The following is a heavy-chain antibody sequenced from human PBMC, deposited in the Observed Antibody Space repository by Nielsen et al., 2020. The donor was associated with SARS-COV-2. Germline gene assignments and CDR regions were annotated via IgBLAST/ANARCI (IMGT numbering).Heavy chain of an antibody. J-gene: IGHJ2*01. D-gene: IGHD3-22*01. V-gene: IGHV3-33*06. CDR2: IWYDGSNK. CDR3: AKVQTTDYYDSSGYYTTYCYFDL. CDR1: GFTFSSYG. Sequence: GESLKISCAASGFTFSSYGMDWVRQAPGMGLEWVAVIWYDGSNKYYADSVKGRFTISRDNSKNTLYLQMTSLRAEDTAVYYCAKVQTTDYYDSSGYYTTYCYFDLWGHGTLITVSS.